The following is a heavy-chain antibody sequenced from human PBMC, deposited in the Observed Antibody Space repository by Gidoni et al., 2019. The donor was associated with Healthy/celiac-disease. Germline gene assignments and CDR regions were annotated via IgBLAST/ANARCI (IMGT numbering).Heavy chain of an antibody. CDR1: GFTFSGSA. CDR3: TRLVVGATSGDY. D-gene: IGHD1-26*01. Sequence: EVQLVESGGGLVQPGGSLKLSCAASGFTFSGSAMHWVRQASGKGLEWVGRIRSKANSYATAYAASVKGRFTISRDDSKNTAYLQMNSLKTEDTAVYYCTRLVVGATSGDYWGQGTLVTVSS. CDR2: IRSKANSYAT. V-gene: IGHV3-73*02. J-gene: IGHJ4*02.